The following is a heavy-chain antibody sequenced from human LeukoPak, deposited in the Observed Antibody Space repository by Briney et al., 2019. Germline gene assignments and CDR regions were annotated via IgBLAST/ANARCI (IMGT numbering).Heavy chain of an antibody. D-gene: IGHD2-15*01. J-gene: IGHJ4*02. Sequence: KPSETLSLTCAVYGGSFSAYYWSWIRQTPGKGLEWIGEINHSGSTNYDPSLKSRVTISVDTSKNQFSLTLSSVTAADTAVYYCARRYCSGGSCYSGLDYWGQGTLVTVSS. V-gene: IGHV4-34*01. CDR1: GGSFSAYY. CDR3: ARRYCSGGSCYSGLDY. CDR2: INHSGST.